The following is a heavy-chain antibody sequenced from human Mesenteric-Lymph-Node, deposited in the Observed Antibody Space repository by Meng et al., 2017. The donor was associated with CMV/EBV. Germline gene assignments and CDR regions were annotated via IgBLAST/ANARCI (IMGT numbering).Heavy chain of an antibody. V-gene: IGHV4-39*01. D-gene: IGHD1-1*01. CDR1: GGAISSSSSY. CDR3: ASLDWNDEVAFDY. Sequence: VSGGAISSSSSYWGWLRQPPGKGLEWIGSIYYSGSTYYNPSLKSRVTISVDTSKNQFSLKLSSVTAADTAVYYCASLDWNDEVAFDYWGQGTLVTVSS. CDR2: IYYSGST. J-gene: IGHJ4*02.